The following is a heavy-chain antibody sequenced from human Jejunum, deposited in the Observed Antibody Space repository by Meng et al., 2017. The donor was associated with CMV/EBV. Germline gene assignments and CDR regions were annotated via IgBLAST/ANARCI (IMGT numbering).Heavy chain of an antibody. V-gene: IGHV1-2*06. CDR3: ARVSPVLRYFDSMSGGGDY. CDR1: TFTGCY. J-gene: IGHJ4*02. D-gene: IGHD3-9*01. Sequence: TFTGCYMHWVRQAPGQGLEWMGRINPNSGGTNYAQKFQGRVTMTRDTSISTAYMELSRLRSDDTAVYYCARVSPVLRYFDSMSGGGDYWGQGTLVTVSS. CDR2: INPNSGGT.